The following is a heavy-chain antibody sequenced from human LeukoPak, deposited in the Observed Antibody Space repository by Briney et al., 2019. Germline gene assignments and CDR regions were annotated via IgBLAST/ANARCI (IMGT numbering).Heavy chain of an antibody. CDR3: ARDNQGYSSGWYYFVY. V-gene: IGHV1-69*05. J-gene: IGHJ4*02. D-gene: IGHD6-19*01. CDR1: GGTFSSYA. Sequence: ASVKVSCKASGGTFSSYAISWVRQAPGQGLEWMGRIIPIFGTANYAQKFQGRVTITTDESTSTAYMELSSLRSEDTAVYYCARDNQGYSSGWYYFVYWGQGTLVTVSS. CDR2: IIPIFGTA.